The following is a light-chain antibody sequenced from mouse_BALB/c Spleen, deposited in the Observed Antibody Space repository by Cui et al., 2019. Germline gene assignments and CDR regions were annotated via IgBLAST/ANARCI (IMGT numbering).Light chain of an antibody. CDR3: AQSTHVPWT. CDR1: QSLVHSTGITS. J-gene: IGKJ1*01. CDR2: KVS. Sequence: VMTQPPLSLPVSLRDHASISLRPCQSLVHSTGITSLHWYLQKPGQSPKHLSYKVSNRFSGVPDRFSGSGSGTDFTLKISRVEAEDLGVYFCAQSTHVPWTFGGGTKLEIK. V-gene: IGKV1-110*01.